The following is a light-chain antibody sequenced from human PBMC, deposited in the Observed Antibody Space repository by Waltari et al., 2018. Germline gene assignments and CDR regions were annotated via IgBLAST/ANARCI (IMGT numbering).Light chain of an antibody. Sequence: QPPSASGSPGQSVTISCTGTGSGGSVSWYQQLPGKAPKLLIYEVSKRPSGVPDRFSGSKSGNTASLTVSGLQAEDEGDYYCSSDAVSNNFYDFGSGTKVTVL. CDR1: GSGGS. CDR3: SSDAVSNNFYD. V-gene: IGLV2-8*01. J-gene: IGLJ1*01. CDR2: EVS.